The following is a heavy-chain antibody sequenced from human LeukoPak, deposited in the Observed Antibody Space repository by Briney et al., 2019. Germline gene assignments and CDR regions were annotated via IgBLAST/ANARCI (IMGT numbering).Heavy chain of an antibody. D-gene: IGHD2-2*01. CDR2: IHYTGST. J-gene: IGHJ4*02. Sequence: SETLSLTCTVSGDSISTYYWSWVRQPPRKGLEWIAYIHYTGSTKYNPSLKSRVTISLDTPKKQFSLGLSSVTAADTAVYYCARTRYCSGTSCYFDYWGQGTLVTVSS. CDR1: GDSISTYY. CDR3: ARTRYCSGTSCYFDY. V-gene: IGHV4-59*08.